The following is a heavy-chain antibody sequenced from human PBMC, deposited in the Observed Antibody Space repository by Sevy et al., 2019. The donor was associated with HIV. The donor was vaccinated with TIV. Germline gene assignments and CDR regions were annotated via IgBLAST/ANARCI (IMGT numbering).Heavy chain of an antibody. CDR2: ISYDGSNK. Sequence: GGSLRLSCAASGFTFSSYAMHWVRQAPGKGLEWVEVISYDGSNKYYADSVKGRFTISRDNSKNTLYLQMNSLRAEDTAVYYCARDFEMVRGVIITDNFYYYGMDVWGQGTTVTVSS. V-gene: IGHV3-30-3*01. CDR3: ARDFEMVRGVIITDNFYYYGMDV. D-gene: IGHD3-10*01. J-gene: IGHJ6*02. CDR1: GFTFSSYA.